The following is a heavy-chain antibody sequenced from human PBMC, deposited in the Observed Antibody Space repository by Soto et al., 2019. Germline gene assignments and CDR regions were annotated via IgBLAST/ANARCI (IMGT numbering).Heavy chain of an antibody. V-gene: IGHV1-3*01. Sequence: QVHLVQSGAEVRNPGASVEVSCKTSGYSYTTYSIHWVRQAPGHRREWMGWLNPATGKPRYSERFQGRLTIAGDTSATTVFMELSSLTSEDTAVYYCAREYSNGLTPNYYFDFSGQGTLVTVSP. CDR1: GYSYTTYS. J-gene: IGHJ4*02. CDR2: LNPATGKP. CDR3: AREYSNGLTPNYYFDF. D-gene: IGHD6-19*01.